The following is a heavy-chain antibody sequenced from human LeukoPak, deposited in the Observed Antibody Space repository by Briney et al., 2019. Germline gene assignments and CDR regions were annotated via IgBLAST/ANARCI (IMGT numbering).Heavy chain of an antibody. J-gene: IGHJ4*02. V-gene: IGHV3-53*01. CDR1: GFTVSNNY. CDR3: AKKLQPHCSSTSCYNGPSGY. Sequence: QTGGSLRLSCAASGFTVSNNYMNWVRQAPGKGLEWVSLIYSGGSTHYADSVKGRFTISRDNSKNTLYLQMNSLRAEDTAVYYCAKKLQPHCSSTSCYNGPSGYWGQGTLVTVSS. CDR2: IYSGGST. D-gene: IGHD2-2*02.